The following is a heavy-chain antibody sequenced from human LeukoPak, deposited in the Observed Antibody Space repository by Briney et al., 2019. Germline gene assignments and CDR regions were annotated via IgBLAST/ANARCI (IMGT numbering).Heavy chain of an antibody. CDR3: ARETYCSSATCRRPTDWFDP. D-gene: IGHD2-2*01. CDR1: VFNFRSYT. Sequence: GGSLRLSCAASVFNFRSYTMHWLRQAPGKGLEWVAVVFSDGSNERYADSVKGRFTISRDNSKNTLFLQMNSLRAEDTAVYYCARETYCSSATCRRPTDWFDPWGQGTLVIVSS. CDR2: VFSDGSNE. J-gene: IGHJ5*02. V-gene: IGHV3-30*04.